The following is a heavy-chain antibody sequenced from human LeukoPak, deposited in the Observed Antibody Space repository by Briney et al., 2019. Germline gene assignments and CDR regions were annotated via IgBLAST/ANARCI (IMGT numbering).Heavy chain of an antibody. Sequence: ASVKVSCKASGYTFTSYAMHWVRQAPGQRLEWMGWINAGSGNTKYSQKFQGRVTITRDTSASTAYMELSSLRSEDTAVYYCARGVAAAGSFDYWGQGTLVTVSS. CDR2: INAGSGNT. V-gene: IGHV1-3*01. CDR3: ARGVAAAGSFDY. J-gene: IGHJ4*02. D-gene: IGHD6-13*01. CDR1: GYTFTSYA.